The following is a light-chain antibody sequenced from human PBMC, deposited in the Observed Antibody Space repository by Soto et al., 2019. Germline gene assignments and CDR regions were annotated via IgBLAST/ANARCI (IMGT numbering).Light chain of an antibody. CDR2: DAS. CDR3: QQRTQWPFST. J-gene: IGKJ5*01. V-gene: IGKV3-11*01. CDR1: RSVSSY. Sequence: EIVLTQSPATLSLSPGERATLSCRASRSVSSYLAWYQQKPGQAPRLLISDASNRAPGIPARCSGSGSGTDFTLTISSLDPEDFAIYYCQQRTQWPFSTSGQGSRLEIK.